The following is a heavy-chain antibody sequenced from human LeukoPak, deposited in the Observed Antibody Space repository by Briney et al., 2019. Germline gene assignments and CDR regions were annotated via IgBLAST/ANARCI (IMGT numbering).Heavy chain of an antibody. V-gene: IGHV3-30*04. J-gene: IGHJ1*01. CDR3: ASEFREDHSGSQYFQH. D-gene: IGHD5-12*01. CDR1: GFSFSSYA. CDR2: MSYDGNEK. Sequence: GGSLRLSCAASGFSFSSYAMHWVRQAPGKELEWVAFMSYDGNEKHYADSVKGRFTISRDNSKNTLYLQMNSLRAEDTAVYFCASEFREDHSGSQYFQHWGQGTLVSVSS.